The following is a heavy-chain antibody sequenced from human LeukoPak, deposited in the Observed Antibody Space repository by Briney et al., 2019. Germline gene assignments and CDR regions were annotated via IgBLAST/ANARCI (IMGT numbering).Heavy chain of an antibody. CDR3: ARGYCSGGSCYVAYFDY. V-gene: IGHV1-18*04. J-gene: IGHJ4*02. D-gene: IGHD2-15*01. CDR2: ISAYNGNT. Sequence: ASVKVSCKASGYTFTNYGISWVRQAPGQGLEWMGWISAYNGNTNYAQKLQGRVTMTTDTSTSTAYMELRSLRSDDTAVYYCARGYCSGGSCYVAYFDYWGQGTLVTVSS. CDR1: GYTFTNYG.